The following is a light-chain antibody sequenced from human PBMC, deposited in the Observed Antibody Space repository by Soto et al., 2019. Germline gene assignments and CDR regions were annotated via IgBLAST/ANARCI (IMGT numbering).Light chain of an antibody. V-gene: IGKV3-15*01. J-gene: IGKJ1*01. CDR3: QQYNNWAPAWT. CDR1: QSVSSN. Sequence: EIVMTQSPATLSVSPGERATLSCRASQSVSSNLAWYQQKPGQAPRLLIYGASTRATGIPARFSGSGSGTEFPLNLHRLQSESFAVYYCQQYNNWAPAWTVRQGTKGEIK. CDR2: GAS.